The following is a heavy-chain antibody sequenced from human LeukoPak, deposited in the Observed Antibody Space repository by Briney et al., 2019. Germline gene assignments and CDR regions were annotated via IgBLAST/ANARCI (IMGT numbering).Heavy chain of an antibody. CDR1: GGTFSSYA. CDR3: ARGWVVPAASTSPDFGY. V-gene: IGHV1-69*04. D-gene: IGHD2-2*01. J-gene: IGHJ4*02. Sequence: SVKVSCKASGGTFSSYAISWVRQAPGQGLEWMGRIIPIFGIANYAQKFQGRVTITADKSTSTAYMELSSLRSEDTAVYYCARGWVVPAASTSPDFGYWGQGTLVTVSS. CDR2: IIPIFGIA.